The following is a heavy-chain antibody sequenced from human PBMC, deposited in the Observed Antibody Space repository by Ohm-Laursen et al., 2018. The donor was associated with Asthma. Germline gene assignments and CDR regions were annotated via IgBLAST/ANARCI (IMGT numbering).Heavy chain of an antibody. V-gene: IGHV4-30-4*08. CDR1: GGSISSGSYY. CDR3: ARGPMHDYYFDT. D-gene: IGHD1-1*01. Sequence: TLSLTCTVSGGSISSGSYYWSWIRQHPGKGLEWIGYIYYSGSTYYSPSLKSRVTISGDTSKNQFSLNLSFVTAADTAMYYCARGPMHDYYFDTWGQGTLVTVSS. J-gene: IGHJ4*02. CDR2: IYYSGST.